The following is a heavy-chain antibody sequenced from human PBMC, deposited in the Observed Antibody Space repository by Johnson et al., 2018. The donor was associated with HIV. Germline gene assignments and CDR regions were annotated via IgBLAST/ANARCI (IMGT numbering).Heavy chain of an antibody. D-gene: IGHD1-26*01. V-gene: IGHV3-30*14. J-gene: IGHJ3*02. CDR3: AKDAGWSIVGATDGRDAFDI. CDR1: GFTFSSYA. CDR2: ISYDGTNK. Sequence: QVQLVESGGGVVQPGRSLRLSCAASGFTFSSYAMHWVRQAPGKGLEWVAVISYDGTNKYYADSVKGRFTISRDISKNTLYLQMNSLRAEDTAVYYCAKDAGWSIVGATDGRDAFDIWGQGAMVTVSS.